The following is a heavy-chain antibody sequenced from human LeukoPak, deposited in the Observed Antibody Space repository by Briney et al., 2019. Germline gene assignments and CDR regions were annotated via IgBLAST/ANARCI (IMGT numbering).Heavy chain of an antibody. J-gene: IGHJ4*02. Sequence: PSETLSLTCTVSGGSISSSSYYWGWIRQPPGKGLEWIGSIYYSGSTYYNPSLKSRVTISVDTSKNQFSLKLSSVTAADTAVYYCARSVQANPYYYGSGSYYFGNKYYFDYWGQGTLVTVSS. CDR1: GGSISSSSYY. CDR2: IYYSGST. CDR3: ARSVQANPYYYGSGSYYFGNKYYFDY. D-gene: IGHD3-10*01. V-gene: IGHV4-39*01.